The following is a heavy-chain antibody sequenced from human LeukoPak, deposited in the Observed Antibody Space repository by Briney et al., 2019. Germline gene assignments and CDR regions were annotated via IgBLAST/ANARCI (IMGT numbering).Heavy chain of an antibody. CDR3: ARDLAAGDYDSSGYYYYYYYYMDF. Sequence: SETLSLTCTVSGGSISSYYWSWIRQPPGKGLEWIWYIYYSGSTNYNPSLKSRVTISVDTSKNQCYLKLSSVTAADTAVYYCARDLAAGDYDSSGYYYYYYYYMDFWGKGTTVTVSS. J-gene: IGHJ6*03. CDR2: IYYSGST. D-gene: IGHD3-22*01. CDR1: GGSISSYY. V-gene: IGHV4-59*01.